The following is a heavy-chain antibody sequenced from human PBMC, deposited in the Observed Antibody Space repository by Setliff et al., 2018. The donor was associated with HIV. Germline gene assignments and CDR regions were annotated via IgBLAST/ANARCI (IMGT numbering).Heavy chain of an antibody. CDR2: IRHSNPYE. Sequence: PGGSLRLSCAASGFTFSGYSMNWVRQAPGKGLEWVSTIRHSNPYEYYADSVKGRFTISRDNAKKSLYLRMNSLSAEDTAVYYCAKQLLVAAAGKRDIWGQGTMVTVSS. V-gene: IGHV3-21*01. CDR1: GFTFSGYS. D-gene: IGHD6-13*01. J-gene: IGHJ3*02. CDR3: AKQLLVAAAGKRDI.